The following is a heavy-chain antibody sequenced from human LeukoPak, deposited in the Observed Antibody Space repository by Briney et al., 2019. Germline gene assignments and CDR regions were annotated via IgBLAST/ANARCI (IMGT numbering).Heavy chain of an antibody. CDR3: ARSLWPEDY. CDR1: GFAFSSYW. CDR2: IDQDGSSQ. Sequence: GGSLRLSCAASGFAFSSYWASWVRQAPGKGLEWVANIDQDGSSQNYVDSVRGRFTISRDSAKNSVYLQMNSLRAEDTAVYYCARSLWPEDYWGPGMLVTVSS. J-gene: IGHJ4*02. V-gene: IGHV3-7*01. D-gene: IGHD3-10*01.